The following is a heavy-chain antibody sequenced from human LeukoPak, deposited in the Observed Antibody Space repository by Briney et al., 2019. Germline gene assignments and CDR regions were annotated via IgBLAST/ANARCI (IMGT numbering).Heavy chain of an antibody. D-gene: IGHD2-15*01. CDR1: GFTFSSYE. CDR3: ARKSGYCSGGSCCYYFDY. V-gene: IGHV3-48*03. J-gene: IGHJ4*02. CDR2: ISSSGSTI. Sequence: GGSLRLSCAASGFTFSSYEMNWVRQAPGKGLEWVSYISSSGSTIYYADSVKGRLTISRDNAKNSLYLQMNSLRAEDTAVYYCARKSGYCSGGSCCYYFDYWGQGTLVTVSS.